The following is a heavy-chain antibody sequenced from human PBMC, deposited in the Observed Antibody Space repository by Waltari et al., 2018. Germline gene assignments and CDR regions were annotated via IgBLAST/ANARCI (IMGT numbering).Heavy chain of an antibody. CDR2: IYYSASS. Sequence: QMQLQESGPGLVKPSETLSLTCTVSGGSISSSSYYWGWSRQPPGKGLEWIGSIYYSASSYYNPSLKSRVTISVDTSKNQFSLKLSSVTAADTAVYYGARGAEGDYFTYWGQGTLVTVFS. J-gene: IGHJ4*02. CDR3: ARGAEGDYFTY. CDR1: GGSISSSSYY. V-gene: IGHV4-39*01.